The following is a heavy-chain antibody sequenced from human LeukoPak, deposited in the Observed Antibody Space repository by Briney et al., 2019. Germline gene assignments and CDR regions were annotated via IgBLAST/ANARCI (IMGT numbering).Heavy chain of an antibody. CDR1: AFTFSIYA. D-gene: IGHD4-23*01. V-gene: IGHV3-30*03. CDR3: ARVRDPFRWTRTLDH. CDR2: ISHDGSDI. Sequence: GGSLTLSCAAAAFTFSIYAMSWVRQAPGEGLEWVATISHDGSDIFYVESGKGRFTISRDNSKTTVYLQMTGLRTDDTGVYYCARVRDPFRWTRTLDHWGQGTRVSVSS. J-gene: IGHJ4*02.